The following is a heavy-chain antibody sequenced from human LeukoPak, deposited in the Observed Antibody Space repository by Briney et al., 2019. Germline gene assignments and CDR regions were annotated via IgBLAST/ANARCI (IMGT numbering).Heavy chain of an antibody. J-gene: IGHJ3*02. V-gene: IGHV4-38-2*01. CDR1: GYSISSGYY. Sequence: SETLSLTCAVSGYSISSGYYWGWIRQPPGKGLEWIGSIYHSGSTYYNPSLKSRVTISVDTSKNQFSLKLSSVTAADTAVYYCARLGSYYSDAFDIWGQGTMVTVSS. CDR3: ARLGSYYSDAFDI. CDR2: IYHSGST. D-gene: IGHD1-26*01.